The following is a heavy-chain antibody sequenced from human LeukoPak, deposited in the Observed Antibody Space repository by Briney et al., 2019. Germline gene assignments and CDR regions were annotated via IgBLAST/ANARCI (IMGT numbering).Heavy chain of an antibody. V-gene: IGHV1-46*01. D-gene: IGHD3-10*01. J-gene: IGHJ4*02. CDR3: ARDFGGYYGSGSYSIFDY. CDR1: GYTFTTYS. Sequence: ASVKVSCKASGYTFTTYSISWVRQAPGQGLEWMGIINPSGGSTSYAQKFQGRVTMTRDTSTSTVYMELSSLRSEDTAVYYCARDFGGYYGSGSYSIFDYWGQGTLVTVSS. CDR2: INPSGGST.